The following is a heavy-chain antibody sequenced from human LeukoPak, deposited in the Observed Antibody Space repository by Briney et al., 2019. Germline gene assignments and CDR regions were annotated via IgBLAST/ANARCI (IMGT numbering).Heavy chain of an antibody. CDR2: ISGGSDII. CDR1: GFSSSRHA. Sequence: PGGSLRLSCAASGFSSSRHAMNWVRQAPGMGLEWISHISGGSDIIEYADSVKGRFTISRDNGRGSLYLQMNSLRVEDTAVYYCARYGSGKNYIDPFDFWGQGTLVAVSS. CDR3: ARYGSGKNYIDPFDF. D-gene: IGHD3-10*01. J-gene: IGHJ4*02. V-gene: IGHV3-48*01.